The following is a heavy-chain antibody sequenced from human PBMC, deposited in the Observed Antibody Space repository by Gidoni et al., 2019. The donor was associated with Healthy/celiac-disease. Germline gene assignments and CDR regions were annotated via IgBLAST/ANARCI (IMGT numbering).Heavy chain of an antibody. V-gene: IGHV2-26*01. CDR3: ARIRPRGWLQPDKGELSFDY. CDR2: IFSNDDK. CDR1: GFSLSNARMG. D-gene: IGHD5-12*01. J-gene: IGHJ4*02. Sequence: QVTLKESGPVLVKHTETLTLTCTVSGFSLSNARMGVSWIRQPPGTALEWLAHIFSNDDKSYSTSLKSRLTIAKDTSKSQVDLTMTNMDPVDTATYYCARIRPRGWLQPDKGELSFDYWGQGTLVTVSS.